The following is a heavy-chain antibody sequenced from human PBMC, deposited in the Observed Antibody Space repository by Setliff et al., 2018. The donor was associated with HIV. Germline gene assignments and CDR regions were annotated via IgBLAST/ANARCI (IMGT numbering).Heavy chain of an antibody. J-gene: IGHJ5*02. CDR3: ARGYSIALGWFDP. D-gene: IGHD6-13*01. Sequence: VASVKVSCKASGYTFTSYAMHWVRQAPGQRLEWMGWINAGNGSTKYSPKFQGRVTITRDTSASTAYMELSSLRSEDTAVYYCARGYSIALGWFDPWGQGTLVTVSS. V-gene: IGHV1-3*01. CDR2: INAGNGST. CDR1: GYTFTSYA.